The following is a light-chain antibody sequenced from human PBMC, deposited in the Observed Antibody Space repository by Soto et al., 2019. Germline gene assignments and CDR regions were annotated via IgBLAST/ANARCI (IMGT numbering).Light chain of an antibody. CDR1: QSISTN. Sequence: EIVMTQSPATLSVSPGERATLSCRASQSISTNLAWYQQKPGQAPRLLIYDASSRATGIPATFSGSGSGTEFTLTISSLQSADFAVYYCQQYNTWPPRTFGQGTKVEIK. V-gene: IGKV3-15*01. J-gene: IGKJ1*01. CDR2: DAS. CDR3: QQYNTWPPRT.